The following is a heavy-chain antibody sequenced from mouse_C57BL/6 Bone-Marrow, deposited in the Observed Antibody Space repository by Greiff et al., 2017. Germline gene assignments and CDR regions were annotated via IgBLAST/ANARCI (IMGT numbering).Heavy chain of an antibody. J-gene: IGHJ1*03. CDR1: GFTFSDYG. V-gene: IGHV5-17*01. CDR2: ISSGSSTI. CDR3: ARNYGSRPWYFDV. Sequence: EVKLVESGGGLVKPGGSLKLSCAASGFTFSDYGMHWVRQAPEKGLEWVAYISSGSSTIYYADTVKGRFTISRVNAKNTLFLQMTSLRSEDTAMYYCARNYGSRPWYFDVWGTGTTVTVSS. D-gene: IGHD1-1*01.